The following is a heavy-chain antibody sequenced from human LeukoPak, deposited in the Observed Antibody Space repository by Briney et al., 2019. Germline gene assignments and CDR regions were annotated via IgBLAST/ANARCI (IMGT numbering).Heavy chain of an antibody. V-gene: IGHV4-34*01. CDR1: GGSFSGYY. J-gene: IGHJ6*02. CDR3: ARGHYYYGMDV. CDR2: INHSGST. Sequence: PSETLSLTCAVYGGSFSGYYWSWLRQPPGKGLEWIGEINHSGSTNYNPSLKSRVTISVDTSKNQFSLKLSSVTAADTAVYYCARGHYYYGMDVWGQGTTVTVSS.